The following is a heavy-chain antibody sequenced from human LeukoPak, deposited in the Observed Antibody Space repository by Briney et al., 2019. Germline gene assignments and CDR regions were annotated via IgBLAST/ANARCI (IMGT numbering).Heavy chain of an antibody. Sequence: GGSLRLSCAASGFTFRSYAMSWVRQAPGKGLEWVSSITWNGGSTAYADSVKGRFTISRDNAKNSLYLQLNSLRAEDTALYYCARTSKNSYGCSDYWGQGTLVTVSS. CDR2: ITWNGGST. CDR3: ARTSKNSYGCSDY. V-gene: IGHV3-20*04. J-gene: IGHJ4*02. D-gene: IGHD5-18*01. CDR1: GFTFRSYA.